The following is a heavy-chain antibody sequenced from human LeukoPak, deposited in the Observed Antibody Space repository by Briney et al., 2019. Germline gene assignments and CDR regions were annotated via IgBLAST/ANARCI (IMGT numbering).Heavy chain of an antibody. CDR1: GFTFNKAW. J-gene: IGHJ4*02. V-gene: IGHV3-15*01. CDR2: MKSKTDGGTI. CDR3: ADLGDYAVG. Sequence: NAGGSLRLSCAASGFTFNKAWMSWVRQAPGQGLEWVGRMKSKTDGGTIEYAAPVKGRFTISRDDSKNTLYLQMNSLKTEDTALYYCADLGDYAVGWGRGTLVTVSS. D-gene: IGHD4-17*01.